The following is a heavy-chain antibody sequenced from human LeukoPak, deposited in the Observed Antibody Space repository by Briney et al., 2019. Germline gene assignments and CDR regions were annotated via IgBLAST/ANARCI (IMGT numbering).Heavy chain of an antibody. Sequence: GGSLRLSCEASGFTFRNYGVHWVRQAPGKGPEWVAVISYDGGSQYYADSVKGRFTISRDNSKNTVYLQLNSLRGEDTAVYYCAKDRRFMSGYYGMDVWGQGTTVTVSS. CDR1: GFTFRNYG. J-gene: IGHJ6*02. V-gene: IGHV3-30*18. D-gene: IGHD3-10*01. CDR2: ISYDGGSQ. CDR3: AKDRRFMSGYYGMDV.